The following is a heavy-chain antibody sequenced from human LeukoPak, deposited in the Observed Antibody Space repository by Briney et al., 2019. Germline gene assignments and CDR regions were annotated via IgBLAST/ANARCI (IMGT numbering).Heavy chain of an antibody. J-gene: IGHJ4*02. CDR3: ARLPRYGGYDHFDY. D-gene: IGHD5-12*01. CDR2: IYYRGTT. CDR1: GDSIDSYH. V-gene: IGHV4-59*12. Sequence: SETLSLTRTVSGDSIDSYHWSWIRQPPGKGLEWIGYIYYRGTTSYNPFLKSRVTISVDTSKNQFSLKLNSVTAADTAVYYCARLPRYGGYDHFDYWGQGILVIVSS.